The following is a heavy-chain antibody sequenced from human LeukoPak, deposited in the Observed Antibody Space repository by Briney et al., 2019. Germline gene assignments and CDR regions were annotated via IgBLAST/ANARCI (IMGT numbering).Heavy chain of an antibody. CDR1: GFTFSSYS. CDR2: ISSSSSYI. D-gene: IGHD3-10*01. Sequence: PGGSLRLSCAASGFTFSSYSMNWVRQAPGKGLEWVSSISSSSSYIYYADSVKGRFTISRDNAKNSLYLQMNSLRAEDTAVYYCARDYDPLVPGFGELLYVDPFDIWGQGTMVTVSS. V-gene: IGHV3-21*01. CDR3: ARDYDPLVPGFGELLYVDPFDI. J-gene: IGHJ3*02.